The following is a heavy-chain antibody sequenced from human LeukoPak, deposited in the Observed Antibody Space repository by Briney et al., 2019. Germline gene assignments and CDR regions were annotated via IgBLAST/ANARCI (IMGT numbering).Heavy chain of an antibody. CDR2: MNPNSGNT. V-gene: IGHV1-8*02. CDR3: ARGNYGGNPISHY. Sequence: ASVKVSCKASGYTFTSYGISWVRQAPGQGLEWMGWMNPNSGNTGYAQKFQGRVTMTRNTSISTAYMELSSLRSEDTAVYYCARGNYGGNPISHYWGQGTLVTVSS. J-gene: IGHJ4*02. D-gene: IGHD4-23*01. CDR1: GYTFTSYG.